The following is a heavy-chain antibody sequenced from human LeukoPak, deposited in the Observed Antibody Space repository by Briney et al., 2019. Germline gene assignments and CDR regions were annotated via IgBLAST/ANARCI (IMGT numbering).Heavy chain of an antibody. CDR3: ARASGGWDLDY. Sequence: GGSLRLSCAASGFTFNVFHMNWVRQAPGKGVEWISSITSSGTYITYADSIQGRFTISRDNAKNSLYLQMNSLRVDDTALYYCARASGGWDLDYWGHGTLVTVSS. CDR2: ITSSGTYI. J-gene: IGHJ4*01. D-gene: IGHD1-26*01. CDR1: GFTFNVFH. V-gene: IGHV3-21*01.